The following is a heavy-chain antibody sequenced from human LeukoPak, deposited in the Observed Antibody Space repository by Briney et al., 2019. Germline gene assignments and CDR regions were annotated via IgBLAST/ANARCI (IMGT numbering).Heavy chain of an antibody. CDR1: GGSISSYY. J-gene: IGHJ4*02. D-gene: IGHD3-9*01. Sequence: SETLSLTCTVFGGSISSYYWSWIRKPPGKGLEWIGYIYNSGITNKNPSLKSRVTISGDTSKNQFSLKLSSVTAADTAVYYCARHGDVRYFDWLKDGFDYWGQGTLVTVSS. V-gene: IGHV4-4*09. CDR3: ARHGDVRYFDWLKDGFDY. CDR2: IYNSGIT.